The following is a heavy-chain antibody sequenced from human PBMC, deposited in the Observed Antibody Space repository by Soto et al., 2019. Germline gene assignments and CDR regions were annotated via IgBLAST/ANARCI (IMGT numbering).Heavy chain of an antibody. Sequence: QLQLQESGPGLVKPSETLSLTCTVSGGSITSSRYYWAWIRQPPGKGLEWIGTIYYGGSTYYNAYIKSRLTISVDTSKNQFSLKLSSVTAADTAVYFCASMEPHKDFWSANYYFAYWGQGTLVTVSS. V-gene: IGHV4-39*01. J-gene: IGHJ4*01. D-gene: IGHD3-3*01. CDR3: ASMEPHKDFWSANYYFAY. CDR1: GGSITSSRYY. CDR2: IYYGGST.